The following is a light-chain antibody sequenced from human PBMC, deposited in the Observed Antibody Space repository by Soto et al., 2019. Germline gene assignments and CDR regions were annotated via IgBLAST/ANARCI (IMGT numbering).Light chain of an antibody. V-gene: IGLV2-14*03. CDR3: SSYTTGSTSI. CDR2: DVT. CDR1: TRDVGNYNF. J-gene: IGLJ2*01. Sequence: QSVLTQPASVSGSPGQSITISCTGTTRDVGNYNFVSWYQQHPGKAPKLILYDVTRRPTGISSRFSGSKSGNTASLTISGLHAEDAADYYCSSYTTGSTSIFGGGTKVTVL.